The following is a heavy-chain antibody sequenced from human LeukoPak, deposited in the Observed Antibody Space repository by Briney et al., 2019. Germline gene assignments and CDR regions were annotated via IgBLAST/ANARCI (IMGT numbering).Heavy chain of an antibody. CDR2: ISSSGSTI. CDR1: GFTFSSYE. D-gene: IGHD5-24*01. J-gene: IGHJ6*02. V-gene: IGHV3-48*03. CDR3: ARVHAMAYYYGMDV. Sequence: GGSLKLSCAASGFTFSSYEMNWVRQAPGKGLEWVSYISSSGSTIYYADSVKGRFTISRDNAKNSLYLQMNSLRAEDTAVYYCARVHAMAYYYGMDVWGQGTTVTVSS.